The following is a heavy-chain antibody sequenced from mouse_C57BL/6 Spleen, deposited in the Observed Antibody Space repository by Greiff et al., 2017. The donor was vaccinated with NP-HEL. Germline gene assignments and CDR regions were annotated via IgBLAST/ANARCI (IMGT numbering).Heavy chain of an antibody. Sequence: VQLQESGAELARPGASVKLSCKASGYTFTSYGISWVKQRPGQGLEWIGEIYPRSGNTYYNEKFKGKATLTADKSSSTAYMELRSLTSEDSAVYFCARGGFFYGSSDYYAMDYWGQGTSVTVSS. J-gene: IGHJ4*01. CDR1: GYTFTSYG. CDR3: ARGGFFYGSSDYYAMDY. CDR2: IYPRSGNT. D-gene: IGHD1-1*01. V-gene: IGHV1-81*01.